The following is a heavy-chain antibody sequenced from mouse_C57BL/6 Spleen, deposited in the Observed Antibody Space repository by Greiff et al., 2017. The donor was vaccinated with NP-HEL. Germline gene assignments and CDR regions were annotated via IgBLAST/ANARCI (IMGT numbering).Heavy chain of an antibody. CDR2: IDPETGGT. CDR3: TRSHYDYDVWFAY. J-gene: IGHJ3*01. V-gene: IGHV1-15*01. CDR1: GYTFTDYE. Sequence: QVQLKESGAELVRPGASVTLSCKASGYTFTDYEMHWVKQTPVHGLEWIGAIDPETGGTAYNQKFKGKAILTADKSSSTAYMELRSLTSEDSAVYYCTRSHYDYDVWFAYWGQGTLVTVSA. D-gene: IGHD2-4*01.